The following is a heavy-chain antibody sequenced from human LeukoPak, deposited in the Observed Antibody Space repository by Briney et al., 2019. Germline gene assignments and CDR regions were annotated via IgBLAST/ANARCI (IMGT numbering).Heavy chain of an antibody. CDR2: ISGSGGST. CDR3: AKRHCSSTSCYRPDYYYYGMDV. V-gene: IGHV3-23*01. D-gene: IGHD2-2*01. CDR1: GFTFSSYA. Sequence: GGSLRLSCAASGFTFSSYAMSWVRQAPGKGLEWVSAISGSGGSTYYADSVKGRFTISRDNSKNTLYLQMNSLRAEDTAVYYCAKRHCSSTSCYRPDYYYYGMDVWGQGTTVTVSS. J-gene: IGHJ6*02.